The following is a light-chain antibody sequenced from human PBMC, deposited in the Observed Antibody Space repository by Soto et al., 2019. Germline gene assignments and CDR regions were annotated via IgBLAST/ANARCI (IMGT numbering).Light chain of an antibody. Sequence: ETVMTQAPVTLSGSPGQRVTLSCRASQSVTSDLAWYQQRPGQAPRLLIYGEATRATGIPARFSGSGSGTEFTLTISSLQSEDFALYYCQQYNQWPLTFGGGTKVEIK. CDR3: QQYNQWPLT. V-gene: IGKV3-15*01. J-gene: IGKJ4*01. CDR1: QSVTSD. CDR2: GEA.